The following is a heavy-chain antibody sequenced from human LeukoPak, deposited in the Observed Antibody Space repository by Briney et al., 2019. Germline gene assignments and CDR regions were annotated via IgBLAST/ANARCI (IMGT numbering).Heavy chain of an antibody. CDR3: ATGYYEPFAT. D-gene: IGHD3-3*01. J-gene: IGHJ5*02. CDR2: ISDTGKT. V-gene: IGHV4-59*02. CDR1: GASVSSYY. Sequence: SETLSLTCTFSGASVSSYYWDWLRQTPGKGLEWIGYISDTGKTDSNPSLKSRVSISLGPANKQFSLSLRSVTAADSAVYYCATGYYEPFATWGPGILVTVSS.